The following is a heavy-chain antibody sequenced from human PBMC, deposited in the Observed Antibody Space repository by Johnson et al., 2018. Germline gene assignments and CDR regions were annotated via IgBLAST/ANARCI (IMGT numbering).Heavy chain of an antibody. CDR3: AKAGAFDYNGMDV. D-gene: IGHD3-9*01. V-gene: IGHV3-30*18. Sequence: QVQLVQSGGGVVQPGRSLRLSCAASGFTFSTYGMHWVRQAPGKGLEWVAVISFDGSNKHYADSVEGRFLISRDNSKNTLYLQMNSLRAEDTAVDYCAKAGAFDYNGMDVWGLGTTVTVSS. CDR1: GFTFSTYG. CDR2: ISFDGSNK. J-gene: IGHJ6*02.